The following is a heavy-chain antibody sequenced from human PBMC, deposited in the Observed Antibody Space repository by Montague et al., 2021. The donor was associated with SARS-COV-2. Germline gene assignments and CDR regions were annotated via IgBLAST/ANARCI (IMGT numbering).Heavy chain of an antibody. J-gene: IGHJ4*02. D-gene: IGHD6-13*01. CDR1: GASVSRINW. V-gene: IGHV4-4*02. CDR2: IHHTGIT. Sequence: SETLSLTCAVSGASVSRINWWSWVRQPPGRGLAWIAEIHHTGITNFNPSLRSRVSISLDSSKNQLSLTLISVTAADTAIYYCASHPVFQQLYSWGQGTLVSVSS. CDR3: ASHPVFQQLYS.